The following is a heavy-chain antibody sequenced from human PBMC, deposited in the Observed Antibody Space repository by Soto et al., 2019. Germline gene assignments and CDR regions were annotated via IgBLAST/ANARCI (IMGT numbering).Heavy chain of an antibody. Sequence: QVTLKESGPVLVKPTEPLTLTCTVSGFSLSNTKMGVSWIRQPPGKALEWLAHIFSTDEKSYSASLKSRLTISKDTSKSQVVLTMTNMDPVDTATYYCARLYSGSFGRRFDPWGQGTLVTVSS. CDR2: IFSTDEK. V-gene: IGHV2-26*01. D-gene: IGHD6-13*01. CDR3: ARLYSGSFGRRFDP. CDR1: GFSLSNTKMG. J-gene: IGHJ5*02.